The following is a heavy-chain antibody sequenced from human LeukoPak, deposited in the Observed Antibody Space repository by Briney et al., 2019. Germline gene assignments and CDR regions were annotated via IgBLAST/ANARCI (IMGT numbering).Heavy chain of an antibody. CDR2: IKIKTDGGTT. CDR1: GFTFSNAW. J-gene: IGHJ6*02. Sequence: GGSLRLSCAASGFTFSNAWMSWVRQAPGKGLELVGRIKIKTDGGTTDYAAPGKGRFTISREDSKNTLYLQMNSLKAEDTAVYYCTTDRNGSRRYGGYYYYYGMDVWGQGTTVTVSS. CDR3: TTDRNGSRRYGGYYYYYGMDV. V-gene: IGHV3-15*01. D-gene: IGHD3-10*01.